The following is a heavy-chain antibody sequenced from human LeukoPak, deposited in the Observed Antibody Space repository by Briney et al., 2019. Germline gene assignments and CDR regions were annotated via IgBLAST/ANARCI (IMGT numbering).Heavy chain of an antibody. Sequence: GSLRLSCAASGFTVSSNYMTWVRQAPGKGLEWIGYIYYSGSTNYKSSLKSRVTISVDTSKNQFSLKLSSVTAADTAVYYCARLTGYSSESWFDPWGQGTLVTVSS. J-gene: IGHJ5*02. CDR2: IYYSGST. V-gene: IGHV4-59*02. D-gene: IGHD3-9*01. CDR1: GFTVSSNY. CDR3: ARLTGYSSESWFDP.